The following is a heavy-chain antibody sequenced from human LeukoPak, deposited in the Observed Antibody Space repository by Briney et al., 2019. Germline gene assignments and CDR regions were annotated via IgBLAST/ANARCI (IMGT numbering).Heavy chain of an antibody. J-gene: IGHJ6*02. CDR1: GFTFSSYW. CDR3: ARDLHCTNGVCYTYYYYGMDV. D-gene: IGHD2-8*01. Sequence: GGSLRLSCAASGFTFSSYWMHWVRQAPGKGLEWVAVIWYDGSNKYYADSVKGRFTISRDNSKNTLYLQMNSLRAEDTAVYYCARDLHCTNGVCYTYYYYGMDVWGQGTTVTVSS. CDR2: IWYDGSNK. V-gene: IGHV3-33*08.